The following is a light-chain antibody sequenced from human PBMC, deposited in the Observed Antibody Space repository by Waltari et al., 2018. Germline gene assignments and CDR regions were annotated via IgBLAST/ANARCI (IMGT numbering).Light chain of an antibody. Sequence: SSDLTQPPSMSVSPGPTARIPSPADVFARNHGYWYQQKPGQAPLLVIHKDIERPSGIPERFSGSSSQTTVTLTIAGVQAEDEAVYYCQTADSGGVHVVFGGGTKLTVL. CDR2: KDI. CDR1: VFARNH. J-gene: IGLJ2*01. CDR3: QTADSGGVHVV. V-gene: IGLV3-25*03.